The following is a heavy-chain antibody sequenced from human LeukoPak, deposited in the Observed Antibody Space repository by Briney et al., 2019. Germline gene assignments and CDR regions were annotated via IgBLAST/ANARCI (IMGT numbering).Heavy chain of an antibody. CDR1: GGSVSSGTYY. D-gene: IGHD3-16*02. V-gene: IGHV4-61*02. CDR2: IYNSGST. J-gene: IGHJ4*02. CDR3: ARGRDDDVWGSYPTCFDF. Sequence: SETLSLTCTVSGGSVSSGTYYWTWIRQPAGKGLEWIGRIYNSGSTSYNPSLKSRVTISMDTSKNQFSLKLNSVTAADTAVYYCARGRDDDVWGSYPTCFDFWGQGTLVTVSS.